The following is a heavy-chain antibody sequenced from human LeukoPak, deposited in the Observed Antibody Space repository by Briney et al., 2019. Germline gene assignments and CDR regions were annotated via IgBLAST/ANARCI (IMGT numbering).Heavy chain of an antibody. V-gene: IGHV3-11*04. CDR1: AFWFSYFF. CDR3: ALGSGTHFYLDS. J-gene: IGHJ4*02. Sequence: GGSLRLSCVASAFWFSYFFRTWIRQAPGKGLESVSYISSPGSTIYYADSVRGRFTISRDNAKNLLYLQMNSLTPKNPPVFYCALGSGTHFYLDSWGQGTLVTVSS. D-gene: IGHD2-2*01. CDR2: ISSPGSTI.